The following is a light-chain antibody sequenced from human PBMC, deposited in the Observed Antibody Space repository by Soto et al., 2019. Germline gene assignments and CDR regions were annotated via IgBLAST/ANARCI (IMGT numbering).Light chain of an antibody. CDR2: DND. CDR3: GTWDSSLSAVV. CDR1: GSNIGSNS. J-gene: IGLJ3*02. Sequence: QSVLTQPPSVSAAPGQTVTISCSGSGSNIGSNSVSWYQQVPGTAPKLLLYDNDKRPSGIPDRFSGSKSGTSATLGITGLQTGDEADYYCGTWDSSLSAVVFGGGTKLTVL. V-gene: IGLV1-51*01.